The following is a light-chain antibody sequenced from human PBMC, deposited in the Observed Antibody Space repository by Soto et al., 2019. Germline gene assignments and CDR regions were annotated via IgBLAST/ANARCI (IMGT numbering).Light chain of an antibody. J-gene: IGKJ2*01. V-gene: IGKV3-11*01. CDR1: QSVSSN. Sequence: EIVFTQSPATLSLSPGESATLSCMATQSVSSNLAWYQQKPGQAPRILIYDASNRAAGIPARFSGSGSGTDFTLTITRLETQDIAVYYCQQSSSWPPLYTFGKGPKGDIK. CDR2: DAS. CDR3: QQSSSWPPLYT.